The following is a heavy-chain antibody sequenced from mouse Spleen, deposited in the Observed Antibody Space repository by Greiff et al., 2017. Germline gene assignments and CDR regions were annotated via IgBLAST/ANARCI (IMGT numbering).Heavy chain of an antibody. Sequence: EVQLVESGGGLVKPGGSLKLSCAASGFTFSSYAMSWVRQTPEKRLEWVATISSGGSYTYYPDSVKGRFTISRDNAKNTLYLQMSSLRSEDTALYYCARHETTATSYWYFDVWGAGTTVTVSS. CDR2: ISSGGSYT. CDR3: ARHETTATSYWYFDV. D-gene: IGHD1-2*01. V-gene: IGHV5-9-3*01. CDR1: GFTFSSYA. J-gene: IGHJ1*01.